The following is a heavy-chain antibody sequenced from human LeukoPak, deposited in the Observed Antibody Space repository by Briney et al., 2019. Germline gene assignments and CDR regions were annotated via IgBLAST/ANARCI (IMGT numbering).Heavy chain of an antibody. CDR2: IYPDDSDT. J-gene: IGHJ6*02. CDR3: ARDLTIFGVVITLDNYYYGMDV. Sequence: GESLKISCKGSGYSFTTYWIGWVRQMPGKGLEWMGIIYPDDSDTRYSPSFQGQVTISADKSISTAYLQWSSLKASDTAMYYCARDLTIFGVVITLDNYYYGMDVWGQGTTVTVSS. D-gene: IGHD3-3*01. CDR1: GYSFTTYW. V-gene: IGHV5-51*01.